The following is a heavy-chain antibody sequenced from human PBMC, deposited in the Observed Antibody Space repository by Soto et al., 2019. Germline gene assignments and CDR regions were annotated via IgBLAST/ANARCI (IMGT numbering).Heavy chain of an antibody. CDR1: GFTFSSYG. Sequence: GGSLRLSCAASGFTFSSYGMHWVRQAPGKGLEWVAVISYDGSNKYHADSVKGRFTISGDNSKNTLYLQINSLRAEDTAVYYCAKARGLGIKYGMDGWGQGTTVTVSS. J-gene: IGHJ6*02. D-gene: IGHD7-27*01. CDR2: ISYDGSNK. CDR3: AKARGLGIKYGMDG. V-gene: IGHV3-30*18.